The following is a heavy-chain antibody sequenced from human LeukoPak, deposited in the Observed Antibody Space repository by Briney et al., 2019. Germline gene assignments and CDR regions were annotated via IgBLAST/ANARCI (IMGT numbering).Heavy chain of an antibody. CDR2: ISGSGDST. J-gene: IGHJ4*02. CDR3: ARRSGVAVAGAFDY. D-gene: IGHD6-19*01. CDR1: GFTFSNYA. Sequence: PGGSLRLSCAASGFTFSNYAMRWVRQAPGKGLEWVSGISGSGDSTYYADSVEGRFTISRDNSKNTLYLQMNSLRAGDTAVYFCARRSGVAVAGAFDYWGQGTLVTVSS. V-gene: IGHV3-23*01.